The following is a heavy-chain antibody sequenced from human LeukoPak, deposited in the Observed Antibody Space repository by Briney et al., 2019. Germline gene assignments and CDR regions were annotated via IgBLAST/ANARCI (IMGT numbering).Heavy chain of an antibody. CDR1: GYTFTSYS. J-gene: IGHJ4*02. CDR3: ARGYYYDSSGYYPGGDN. D-gene: IGHD3-22*01. V-gene: IGHV1-46*01. Sequence: ASVKVSCKASGYTFTSYSMYWVRQAPGQGLEWMGIINPSGGSTSYARKFQGRVTMTRDTSTSTVYMELSRLRSEDTAVYYCARGYYYDSSGYYPGGDNWGQGTLVTVSS. CDR2: INPSGGST.